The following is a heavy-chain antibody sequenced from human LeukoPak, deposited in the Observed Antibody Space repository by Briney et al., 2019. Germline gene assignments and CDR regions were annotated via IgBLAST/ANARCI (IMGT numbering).Heavy chain of an antibody. CDR1: GFTFSSYS. J-gene: IGHJ6*03. CDR2: ISSSSSYI. Sequence: GGSLRLSCAASGFTFSSYSMNWVRQAPGKGLDWVSSISSSSSYIYYADSVKGRFTISRDNAKNSLYLQVNSLRAEDTALYYCARDIEDIVVVPAAYYYYYYMDVWGKGTTVTVSS. V-gene: IGHV3-21*04. CDR3: ARDIEDIVVVPAAYYYYYYMDV. D-gene: IGHD2-2*01.